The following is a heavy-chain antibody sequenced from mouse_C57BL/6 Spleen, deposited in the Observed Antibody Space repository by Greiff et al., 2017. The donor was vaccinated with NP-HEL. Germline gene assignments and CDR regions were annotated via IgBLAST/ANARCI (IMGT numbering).Heavy chain of an antibody. J-gene: IGHJ3*01. V-gene: IGHV1-64*01. CDR3: VGNYAWFAY. CDR1: GYTFTSYW. CDR2: IHPNSGST. D-gene: IGHD2-1*01. Sequence: VQLQQYGAELVKPGASVKLSCKASGYTFTSYWMHWVKQRPGQGLEWIGMIHPNSGSTNYNEKFKSKATLTVDKSSSTAYMQLSSLTSEDSAVYYCVGNYAWFAYWGQGTLVTVSA.